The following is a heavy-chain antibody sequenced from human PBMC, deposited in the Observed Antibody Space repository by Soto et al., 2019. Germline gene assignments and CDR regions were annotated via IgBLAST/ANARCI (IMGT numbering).Heavy chain of an antibody. Sequence: QVQLVQSGAEVKKPGSSVKVSCKGSGGTFSSYAISWVRQAPGQGLEWMGGIIPIFGTANYAQQFQGRVTITADESTSTAYMELSSLRSEDTAVYYCARGSVLVGATLQGRAFDIWGQGTIVTVSS. D-gene: IGHD1-26*01. CDR2: IIPIFGTA. J-gene: IGHJ3*02. CDR3: ARGSVLVGATLQGRAFDI. V-gene: IGHV1-69*01. CDR1: GGTFSSYA.